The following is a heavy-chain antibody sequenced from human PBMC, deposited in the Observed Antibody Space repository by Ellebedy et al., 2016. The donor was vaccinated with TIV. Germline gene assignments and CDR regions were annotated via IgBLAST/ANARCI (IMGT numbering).Heavy chain of an antibody. D-gene: IGHD3-3*01. J-gene: IGHJ6*03. Sequence: ASVKVSXXASGYTFTSYGISWVRQAPGQGLEWMGWINPNSGGTNYAQKFQGRVTMTRDTSISTAYMELSRLRSDDTAVYYCARGYDFWSGYSSSEYYYYMDVWGKGTTVTVSS. CDR3: ARGYDFWSGYSSSEYYYYMDV. CDR1: GYTFTSYG. V-gene: IGHV1-2*02. CDR2: INPNSGGT.